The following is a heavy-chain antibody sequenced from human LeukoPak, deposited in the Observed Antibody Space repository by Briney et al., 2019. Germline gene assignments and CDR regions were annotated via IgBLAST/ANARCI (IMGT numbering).Heavy chain of an antibody. CDR2: IIPIFGTA. D-gene: IGHD3-22*01. CDR3: ARGARGSSGYYDAFDI. CDR1: GGTFSSYA. Sequence: SVKVSCKASGGTFSSYAISWVRQAPGQGLEWMGRIIPIFGTANYAQKFQGRVTITTDESTSTAYMELSSLRSEDTAVYYCARGARGSSGYYDAFDIWGQGTMVTVSS. V-gene: IGHV1-69*05. J-gene: IGHJ3*02.